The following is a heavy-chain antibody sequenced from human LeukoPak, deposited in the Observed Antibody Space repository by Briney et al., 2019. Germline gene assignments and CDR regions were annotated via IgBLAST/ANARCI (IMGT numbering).Heavy chain of an antibody. D-gene: IGHD4-4*01. V-gene: IGHV4-34*01. CDR1: GGSFSGYY. Sequence: PSETLSLTCAVYGGSFSGYYWSWIRQPPGKGLEWIGEINHSGSTNYNPSLKSRVTISVDTSKNQLSLKLSSVTAADTAVYYCASFAGNHDYWGQGTLVTVSS. CDR3: ASFAGNHDY. J-gene: IGHJ4*02. CDR2: INHSGST.